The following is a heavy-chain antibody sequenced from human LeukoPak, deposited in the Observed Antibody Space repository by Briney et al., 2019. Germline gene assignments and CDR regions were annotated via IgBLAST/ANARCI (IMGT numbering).Heavy chain of an antibody. CDR2: ISRSSSDI. D-gene: IGHD5-18*01. CDR1: GFTFSSYS. V-gene: IGHV3-21*01. CDR3: ARDLSYGTRRFYGMDV. Sequence: PGGSLRLSCAASGFTFSSYSMNWVRQAPGKGLEWVSAISRSSSDIYYADSVKGRFTVSRDNAKNSLYLQMNSLRAEDTAVYYCARDLSYGTRRFYGMDVWGQETTVTVSS. J-gene: IGHJ6*02.